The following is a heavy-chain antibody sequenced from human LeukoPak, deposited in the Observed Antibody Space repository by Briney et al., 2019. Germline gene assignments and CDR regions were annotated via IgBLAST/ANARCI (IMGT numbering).Heavy chain of an antibody. J-gene: IGHJ5*02. CDR3: AKYPGVYNWFDP. Sequence: GGSLRLSCAASGFAFSSYAMSWVRQAPGKGLEWVSAISGSGGSTYYADSVKGRFTISRDNSKNTLYLQMNSLRAEDTAVYYCAKYPGVYNWFDPWGQGTLVTVSS. CDR2: ISGSGGST. D-gene: IGHD2-8*01. CDR1: GFAFSSYA. V-gene: IGHV3-23*01.